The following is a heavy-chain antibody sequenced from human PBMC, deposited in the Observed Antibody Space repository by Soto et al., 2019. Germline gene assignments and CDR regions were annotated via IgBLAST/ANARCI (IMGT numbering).Heavy chain of an antibody. J-gene: IGHJ5*02. D-gene: IGHD4-17*01. CDR3: AREAPYGDSTYNWFDP. CDR2: ISSSSSTI. V-gene: IGHV3-48*02. Sequence: EVQLVESGGGLVQPGGSLRLSCAASGFTFSSYSMNWVRQAPGKGLEWVSYISSSSSTIYYADSVKGRFTISRDNAKNSLYLQINSRRDEDTAVYYCAREAPYGDSTYNWFDPWGQGTLVTVSS. CDR1: GFTFSSYS.